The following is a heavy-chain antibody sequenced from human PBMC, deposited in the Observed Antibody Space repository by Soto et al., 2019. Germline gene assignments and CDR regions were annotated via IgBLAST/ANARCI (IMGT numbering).Heavy chain of an antibody. V-gene: IGHV6-1*01. D-gene: IGHD6-19*01. CDR1: GDSVSSNSAA. CDR2: TYYRSKWYN. Sequence: PSQTLSLTCAISGDSVSSNSAAWNWIRQSPSRGLEWLGRTYYRSKWYNDYAVSVKSRITINPDTSKNQFSLQLNSVTPEDTAVYHCARVVRSSGWYYYYYGMDVWGQGTTVTVSS. CDR3: ARVVRSSGWYYYYYGMDV. J-gene: IGHJ6*02.